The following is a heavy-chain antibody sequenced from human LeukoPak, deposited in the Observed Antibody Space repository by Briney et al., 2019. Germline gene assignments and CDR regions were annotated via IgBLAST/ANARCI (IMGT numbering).Heavy chain of an antibody. D-gene: IGHD2-15*01. V-gene: IGHV3-48*04. CDR3: ATDPATCRGGTCSDDY. CDR2: ISSSSSAI. J-gene: IGHJ4*02. Sequence: GGSLRLSCAASGFTFSTYTMNWVRQAPGKGLEWVSYISSSSSAIYYAVSVKGRFTISRDNAKKSLYLQMNNLRAEDTAVYFCATDPATCRGGTCSDDYWGQGTLVSVS. CDR1: GFTFSTYT.